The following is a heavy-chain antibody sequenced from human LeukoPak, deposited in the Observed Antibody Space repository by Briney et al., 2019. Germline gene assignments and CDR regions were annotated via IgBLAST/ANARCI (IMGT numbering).Heavy chain of an antibody. J-gene: IGHJ4*02. CDR2: ISGSGGST. D-gene: IGHD3-10*01. Sequence: HPGGSLRLSCAASGFTFSSYAMSWVRQAPGKGLEWVSAISGSGGSTYYADSVKGRFTISRDNSKNTLYLQMNSLRAEDTAVYHCAKDRVVRGVIKVYYFDYWGQGTLVTVSS. CDR3: AKDRVVRGVIKVYYFDY. CDR1: GFTFSSYA. V-gene: IGHV3-23*01.